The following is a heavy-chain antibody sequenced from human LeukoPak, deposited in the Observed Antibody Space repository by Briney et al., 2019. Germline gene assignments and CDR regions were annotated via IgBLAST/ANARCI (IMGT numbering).Heavy chain of an antibody. CDR2: IYTSGST. V-gene: IGHV4-61*02. J-gene: IGHJ5*02. CDR3: ARTMVRGVQWFDP. D-gene: IGHD3-10*01. CDR1: GGSISSGSYY. Sequence: PSQTLSLTCTVSGGSISSGSYYWSWIRQPAGKGLEWVGRIYTSGSTNYNPSLKSRVTISVATSKNQFSLKLSSVTAADTAVYYCARTMVRGVQWFDPWGQGTLVTVSS.